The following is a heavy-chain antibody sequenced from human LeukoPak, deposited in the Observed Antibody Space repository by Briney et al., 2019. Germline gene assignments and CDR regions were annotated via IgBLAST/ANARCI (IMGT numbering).Heavy chain of an antibody. CDR1: GLAFSAYK. CDR3: ARGRPHGNDY. CDR2: ISTDGYTT. D-gene: IGHD4-23*01. J-gene: IGHJ4*02. V-gene: IGHV3-74*01. Sequence: GGSLRLSCAASGLAFSAYKMHWVRQAPRKGLVWVSRISTDGYTTDYADFVQGRFTASRDNTKNTWSLEMNSLRAEDTAVYYCARGRPHGNDYWGQGTLVTVSS.